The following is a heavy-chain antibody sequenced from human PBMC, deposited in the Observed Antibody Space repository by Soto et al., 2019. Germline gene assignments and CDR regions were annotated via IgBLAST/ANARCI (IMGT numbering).Heavy chain of an antibody. D-gene: IGHD2-2*01. CDR1: GGTFSSYA. CDR3: AREEPGYCSSTSCYEGHYYYGMDV. V-gene: IGHV1-69*06. J-gene: IGHJ6*02. CDR2: IIPIFGTA. Sequence: SVKVSCNASGGTFSSYAISWVRQAPGQGLEWMGGIIPIFGTANYAQKFQGRVTITADNSTSTAYMELSSLRSEDTAVYYCAREEPGYCSSTSCYEGHYYYGMDVWGQGTTVTVSS.